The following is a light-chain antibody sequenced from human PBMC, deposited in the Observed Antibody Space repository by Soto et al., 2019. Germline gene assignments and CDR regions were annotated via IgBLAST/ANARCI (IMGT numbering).Light chain of an antibody. Sequence: QSALTQPPSVSGSPGQSVTISCTGTSSDVGSYNRVCWYQQPPGTAPKLMIYEVSNRPSGVPDRFSGSKSGNTASLTISGLQTEDEADYYCSSYTTSSTSVVFGGGTQVTVL. CDR1: SSDVGSYNR. CDR2: EVS. CDR3: SSYTTSSTSVV. J-gene: IGLJ2*01. V-gene: IGLV2-18*02.